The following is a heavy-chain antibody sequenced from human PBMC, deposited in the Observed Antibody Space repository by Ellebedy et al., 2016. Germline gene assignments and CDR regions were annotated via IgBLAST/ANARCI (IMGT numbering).Heavy chain of an antibody. J-gene: IGHJ6*02. V-gene: IGHV3-23*01. CDR3: ASTYGDYYGMDV. CDR2: ISGSGGST. Sequence: GESLKISXAASGFTFSSYAMSWVRQAPGKGLEWVSAISGSGGSTYYADSVKGRFTISRDNSKNTLYLQMNSLRAEDTAVYYCASTYGDYYGMDVWGQGTTVTVSS. CDR1: GFTFSSYA. D-gene: IGHD4-17*01.